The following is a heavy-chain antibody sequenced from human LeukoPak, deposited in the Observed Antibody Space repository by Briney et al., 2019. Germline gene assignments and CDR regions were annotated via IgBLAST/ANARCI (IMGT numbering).Heavy chain of an antibody. J-gene: IGHJ4*02. V-gene: IGHV4-34*01. D-gene: IGHD4-17*01. Sequence: SETLSLTCAVYGGSFSGYYWSWIRQPPGKGLEWIGEINHSGSTNYNPSLKSRVTISVDTSKNQFSLKLSSVTAADTAVYYCATDYGYSGGLGYWGQGTLVTVSS. CDR1: GGSFSGYY. CDR3: ATDYGYSGGLGY. CDR2: INHSGST.